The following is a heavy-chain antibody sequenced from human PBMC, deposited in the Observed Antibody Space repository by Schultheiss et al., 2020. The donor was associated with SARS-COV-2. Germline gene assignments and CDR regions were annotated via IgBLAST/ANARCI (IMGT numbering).Heavy chain of an antibody. CDR3: ARDSRLGYCSGGSCYESFDY. D-gene: IGHD2-15*01. J-gene: IGHJ4*02. CDR1: GYTFTGYY. V-gene: IGHV1-69*13. Sequence: SVKVSCKASGYTFTGYYMHWVRQAPGQGLEWMGGIIPIFGTANYAQKFQGRVTITADESTSTAYMELSSLRAEDTAVYYCARDSRLGYCSGGSCYESFDYWGQGTLVTVSS. CDR2: IIPIFGTA.